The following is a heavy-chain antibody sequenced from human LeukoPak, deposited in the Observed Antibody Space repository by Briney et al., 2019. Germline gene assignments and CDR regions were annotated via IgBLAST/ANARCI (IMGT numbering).Heavy chain of an antibody. Sequence: AGGALRLSCAASGFTFSDYYMSWIRQAPGKGLEWVSYISSSGSTIYYADSVKGRFTLSRDNAKNSLYLQMNSLRAEDTAVYYCARERGYSYGLRLFDYWGQGTLVTVSS. CDR3: ARERGYSYGLRLFDY. CDR1: GFTFSDYY. V-gene: IGHV3-11*04. J-gene: IGHJ4*02. CDR2: ISSSGSTI. D-gene: IGHD5-18*01.